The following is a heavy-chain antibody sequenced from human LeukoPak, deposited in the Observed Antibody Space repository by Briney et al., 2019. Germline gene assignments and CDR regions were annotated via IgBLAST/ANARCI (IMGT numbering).Heavy chain of an antibody. J-gene: IGHJ4*02. V-gene: IGHV4-4*07. CDR2: ISSSGNT. CDR3: ARGLFSYYGSGSYWGLDF. D-gene: IGHD3-10*01. CDR1: GGSIYNYY. Sequence: SETLSLTCSVSGGSIYNYYWNWIRQPAGKGLEWIGRISSSGNTNYNPSLKSRVTMSVDTSKIYLKLSSVTAADTAVYYCARGLFSYYGSGSYWGLDFWGQGTVVTVSS.